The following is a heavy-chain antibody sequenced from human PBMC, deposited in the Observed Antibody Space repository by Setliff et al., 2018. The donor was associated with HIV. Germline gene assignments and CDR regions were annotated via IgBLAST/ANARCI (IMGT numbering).Heavy chain of an antibody. CDR1: GFTVSRFY. CDR2: IYSDGSS. D-gene: IGHD3-10*01. V-gene: IGHV3-53*01. CDR3: ARGSYGSFDY. J-gene: IGHJ4*02. Sequence: PGGSLRLSCAASGFTVSRFYMSWVRQAPGKGLEWVSVIYSDGSSYYADSVRGRFTISRDNYKNTLFLQMSSLRAEDTAIYYCARGSYGSFDYWGLGTLVTVSS.